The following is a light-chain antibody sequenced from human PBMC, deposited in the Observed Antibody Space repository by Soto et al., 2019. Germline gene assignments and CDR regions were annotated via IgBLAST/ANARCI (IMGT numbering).Light chain of an antibody. CDR3: QQYNIWPRT. CDR1: QSVTSN. V-gene: IGKV3-15*01. Sequence: EIVMTQSPATLSVSPGDRATLSCRASQSVTSNLAWYQQKPGQAPRLLIYGASTRATGISARFSGSGSGTEFSLTISSLQSEDFAVYYCQQYNIWPRTFGQGTKVDTK. CDR2: GAS. J-gene: IGKJ1*01.